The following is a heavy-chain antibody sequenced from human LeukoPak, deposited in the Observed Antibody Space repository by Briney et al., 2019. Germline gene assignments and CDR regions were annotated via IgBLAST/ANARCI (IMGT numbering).Heavy chain of an antibody. CDR1: GGSFSGYY. CDR2: INHSGST. J-gene: IGHJ5*02. Sequence: SGTLSLTCAVYGGSFSGYYWSWIRQPPGKGLEWIGEINHSGSTNYNPSLKSRVTISVDTSKNQFSLKLSSVTAADTAVYYCARGVDTAMVDNWFAPWGQGPLVPVSS. D-gene: IGHD5-18*01. CDR3: ARGVDTAMVDNWFAP. V-gene: IGHV4-34*01.